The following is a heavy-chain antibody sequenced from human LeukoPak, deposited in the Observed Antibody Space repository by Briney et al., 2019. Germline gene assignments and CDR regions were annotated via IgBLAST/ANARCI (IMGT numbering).Heavy chain of an antibody. CDR3: AKDAQRGFDYSTSLEH. J-gene: IGHJ4*02. V-gene: IGHV3-33*06. CDR1: GFTFSHFG. D-gene: IGHD4-11*01. CDR2: IWRDATNK. Sequence: PGGSLRLSCAASGFTFSHFGMHRVRQAPGKGREWVAVIWRDATNKYYADSVKGRFTSSRANFQGPVPLQMTNLRAEDTAIYYSAKDAQRGFDYSTSLEHWGQGILVTVSS.